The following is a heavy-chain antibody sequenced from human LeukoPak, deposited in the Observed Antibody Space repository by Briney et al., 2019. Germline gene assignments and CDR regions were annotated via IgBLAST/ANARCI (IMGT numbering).Heavy chain of an antibody. J-gene: IGHJ4*02. CDR3: ARDGEMATIENYFDY. CDR2: IYCTGST. Sequence: SETLSLTCTVSGGSISSSSYSWGWIRQPPGKGLEWVGNIYCTGSTYYNPSLKSRVTISVDTSKNQFSLKLSSVTAADTAVYYCARDGEMATIENYFDYWGQGTLVTVSS. V-gene: IGHV4-39*07. CDR1: GGSISSSSYS. D-gene: IGHD5-24*01.